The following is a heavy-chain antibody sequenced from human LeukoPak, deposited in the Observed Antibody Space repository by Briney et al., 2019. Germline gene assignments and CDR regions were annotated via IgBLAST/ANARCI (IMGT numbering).Heavy chain of an antibody. Sequence: GASVNFSCKVSGYTLTELSMHWVRQAPGKGLEWMGGFDPEDGETIYAQKFQGRVTMTEDTSADTAYMELSSLRSEDTAVYYCATGLVGGSYGLFDYWGQGTLVTVSS. CDR2: FDPEDGET. V-gene: IGHV1-24*01. CDR1: GYTLTELS. J-gene: IGHJ4*02. D-gene: IGHD1-26*01. CDR3: ATGLVGGSYGLFDY.